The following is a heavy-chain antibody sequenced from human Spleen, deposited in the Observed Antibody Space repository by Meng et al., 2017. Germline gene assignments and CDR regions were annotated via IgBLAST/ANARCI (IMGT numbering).Heavy chain of an antibody. D-gene: IGHD4-11*01. V-gene: IGHV4-4*02. CDR2: IYHSGRT. J-gene: IGHJ5*02. CDR1: GGAIRNSNW. Sequence: QGQPEESGAGFGKDLRKLAPTCTVSGGAIRNSNWWSWVRQPPGKGLEWIGEIYHSGRTNYNPSLKSRVTISLDQSKNQFSLELSSVTAADTAQYYCSRYNYRNSGNYFDPWGQGTLVTVSS. CDR3: SRYNYRNSGNYFDP.